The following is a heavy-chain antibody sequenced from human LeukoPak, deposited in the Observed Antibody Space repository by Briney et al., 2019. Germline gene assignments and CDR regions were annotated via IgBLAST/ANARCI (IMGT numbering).Heavy chain of an antibody. CDR1: GFTFSSYA. CDR3: ARAEFDYFDY. CDR2: ISYDGSNK. J-gene: IGHJ4*02. V-gene: IGHV3-30-3*01. Sequence: GGSLRLSCAASGFTFSSYAMHWVRQAPGKGLEGVAVISYDGSNKYYADSVKGRFTISRDNSKNTLYLQMNSLRAEDTAVYYCARAEFDYFDYWGQGTLVTVSS.